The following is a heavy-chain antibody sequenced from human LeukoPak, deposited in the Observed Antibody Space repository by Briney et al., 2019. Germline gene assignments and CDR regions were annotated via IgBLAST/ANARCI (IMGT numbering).Heavy chain of an antibody. D-gene: IGHD3-10*01. Sequence: GGSLRLSCAASGFTFSSYAMSWVRQAPGKGLEWVSAISDSGGSTYYADSVKGRFTISRDNSKNTLYLQMNSLRAEDTAVYYCAKAPLLWFGEPYFDYWGQGTLVTVSS. CDR2: ISDSGGST. J-gene: IGHJ4*02. CDR1: GFTFSSYA. V-gene: IGHV3-23*01. CDR3: AKAPLLWFGEPYFDY.